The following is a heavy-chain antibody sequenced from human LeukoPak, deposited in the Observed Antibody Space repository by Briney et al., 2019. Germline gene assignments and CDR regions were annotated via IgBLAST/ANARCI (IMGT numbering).Heavy chain of an antibody. V-gene: IGHV4-30-4*08. D-gene: IGHD3-22*01. CDR2: IDYSGST. CDR3: ARDEYYYDSSGYYYYMDV. Sequence: SETLSLTCTVSGGSISRGNYYWGCIGQPAGKGWGWFGNIDYSGSTYNNPSLKSRVTISVDTSKNQFSLNLSSVTAADTAVYYCARDEYYYDSSGYYYYMDVWGKGTTVTVPS. J-gene: IGHJ6*03. CDR1: GGSISRGNYY.